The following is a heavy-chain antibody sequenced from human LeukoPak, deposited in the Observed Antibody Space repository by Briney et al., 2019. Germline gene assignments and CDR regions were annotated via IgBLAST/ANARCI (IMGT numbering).Heavy chain of an antibody. CDR3: ASSRYQLLYVNY. CDR2: INQNGSEK. V-gene: IGHV3-7*01. Sequence: GGSLRLSCAASGFTFSKYWKSWIRQAPGKGLEWVANINQNGSEKYYVDSVKGRFTISRDNTKNSLYLQMKSPRVEDTAVYFCASSRYQLLYVNYWGQGTLVTVSS. J-gene: IGHJ4*02. CDR1: GFTFSKYW. D-gene: IGHD2-2*01.